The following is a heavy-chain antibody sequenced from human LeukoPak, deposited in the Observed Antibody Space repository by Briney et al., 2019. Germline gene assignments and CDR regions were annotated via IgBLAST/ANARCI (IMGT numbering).Heavy chain of an antibody. CDR1: GYTFTGYY. V-gene: IGHV1-2*02. D-gene: IGHD4-11*01. CDR2: INPISGDT. J-gene: IGHJ4*02. Sequence: APVKVSCKASGYTFTGYYMHWVRQAPGQGLEWMGSINPISGDTNYAQKFQGGVTMTRDTSISTAYMELSRLRSDDTAVYYCARGVDLYSNYFDYGGQGTPVTVSS. CDR3: ARGVDLYSNYFDY.